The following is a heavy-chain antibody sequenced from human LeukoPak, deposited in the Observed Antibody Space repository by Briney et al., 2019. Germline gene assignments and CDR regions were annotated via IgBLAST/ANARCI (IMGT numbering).Heavy chain of an antibody. D-gene: IGHD6-19*01. CDR2: INHSGST. Sequence: SETLPLTCAVYGGSFSGYYWSWIRQPPGKGLEWIGEINHSGSTNYNPSLKSRVTISVDTSKNQFSLKLSSVTAADTAVYYCATKVGSGWYRNWYFDLWGRGTLVTVST. CDR3: ATKVGSGWYRNWYFDL. V-gene: IGHV4-34*01. J-gene: IGHJ2*01. CDR1: GGSFSGYY.